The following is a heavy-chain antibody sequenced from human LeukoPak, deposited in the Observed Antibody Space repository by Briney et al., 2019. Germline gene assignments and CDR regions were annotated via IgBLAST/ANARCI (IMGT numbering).Heavy chain of an antibody. Sequence: PSETLSLTCAVYGGSFSGYYWSWVRQAPGKGLEWVSAISGSGGSTYYADSVKGRFTISRDNSKNTLYLQMNSLRAEDTAVYYCAKVPNWNYLWFDPWGQGTLVTVSS. CDR3: AKVPNWNYLWFDP. V-gene: IGHV3-23*01. CDR1: GGSFSGYY. J-gene: IGHJ5*02. CDR2: ISGSGGST. D-gene: IGHD1-7*01.